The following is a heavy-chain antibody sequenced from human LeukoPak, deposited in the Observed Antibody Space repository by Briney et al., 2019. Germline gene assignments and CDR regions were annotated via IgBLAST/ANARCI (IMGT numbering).Heavy chain of an antibody. CDR1: GFIFMNYW. CDR2: INSDGSAT. J-gene: IGHJ4*02. Sequence: QSGGSLRLSCAASGFIFMNYWMHWVRQAPGKGLEWLSRINSDGSATDYADSVKGRFTISKDNAKDTLYLQMDGLSAGDTAVYYCVRGGQYYFSSYDHWGQGTLVTVSS. D-gene: IGHD3-10*01. CDR3: VRGGQYYFSSYDH. V-gene: IGHV3-74*01.